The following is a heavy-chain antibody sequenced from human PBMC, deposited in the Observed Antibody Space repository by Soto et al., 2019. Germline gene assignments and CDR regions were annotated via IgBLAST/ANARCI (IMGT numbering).Heavy chain of an antibody. CDR3: ASTIVGATPVFPAFDY. CDR2: INHSGST. J-gene: IGHJ4*02. V-gene: IGHV4-34*09. Sequence: SETLSLTCAVYGESFSGYYWSWIRQPPGKGLEWIGDINHSGSTNYNPSLKSRVTISVDTSKNQFSLKLSSVTAADTAVYYCASTIVGATPVFPAFDYWGQRTLVTVSS. D-gene: IGHD1-26*01. CDR1: GESFSGYY.